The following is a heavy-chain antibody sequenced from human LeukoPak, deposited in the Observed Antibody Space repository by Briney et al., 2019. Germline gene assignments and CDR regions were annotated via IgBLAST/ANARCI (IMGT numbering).Heavy chain of an antibody. Sequence: KASETLSLTCNVSGGSISSGGNSWSWIRQPPGKGLEWIGHIYHSGNIYDNPSLKSRVTISLDRSKNQFSLKLRSVTAADTAVYYCARGQATKYGPGNPFDIWGQGTMVTVSS. J-gene: IGHJ3*02. V-gene: IGHV4-30-2*01. CDR2: IYHSGNI. D-gene: IGHD3-10*01. CDR3: ARGQATKYGPGNPFDI. CDR1: GGSISSGGNS.